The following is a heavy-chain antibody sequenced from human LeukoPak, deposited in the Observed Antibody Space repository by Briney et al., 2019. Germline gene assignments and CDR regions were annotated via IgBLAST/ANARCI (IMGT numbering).Heavy chain of an antibody. Sequence: GGSLRLSCAASGFTFSSYAMHWVRQAPGKGLEYVSAISSNEGSTYYANSVKGRFTISRDNSKNTLYLQMGSLRAEDMAVYYCARDWGAYGSGSYYPPAYWGQGTLVTVSS. V-gene: IGHV3-64*01. J-gene: IGHJ4*02. CDR3: ARDWGAYGSGSYYPPAY. D-gene: IGHD3-10*01. CDR2: ISSNEGST. CDR1: GFTFSSYA.